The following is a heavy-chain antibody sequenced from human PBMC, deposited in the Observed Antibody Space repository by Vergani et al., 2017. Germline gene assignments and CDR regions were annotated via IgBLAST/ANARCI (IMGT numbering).Heavy chain of an antibody. CDR3: VREGSYCGSTTCRNPSYVYYYHMDV. D-gene: IGHD2-21*01. CDR1: GFTFSTYT. V-gene: IGHV3-33*01. Sequence: QVQLVECGGGVVQPGRSLRLYCTSSGFTFSTYTMHWVRQAPGKGLEWVAIIYYDGSKKYYAESVKGRFTISRDNSRNTLDLLMSSLRSEDTAIYYCVREGSYCGSTTCRNPSYVYYYHMDVWGEGTTVTVSS. CDR2: IYYDGSKK. J-gene: IGHJ6*03.